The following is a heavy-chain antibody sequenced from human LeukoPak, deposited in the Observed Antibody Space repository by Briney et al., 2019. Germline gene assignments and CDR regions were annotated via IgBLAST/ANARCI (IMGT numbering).Heavy chain of an antibody. V-gene: IGHV3-9*01. CDR2: ISWNSGSI. Sequence: PGRSLRLSCAASGFTFDDYAMHWVRQAPGKGLEWVSGISWNSGSIGYADSVKGRFTISRDNAKNSLYLQMNSLRAEDTALYYCAKGLTDTLALFDYWGQGTLVTVSS. CDR1: GFTFDDYA. J-gene: IGHJ4*02. CDR3: AKGLTDTLALFDY.